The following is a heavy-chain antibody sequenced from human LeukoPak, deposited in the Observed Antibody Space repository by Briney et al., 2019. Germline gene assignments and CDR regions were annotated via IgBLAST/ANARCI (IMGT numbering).Heavy chain of an antibody. CDR2: ISSSSSYI. V-gene: IGHV3-21*01. J-gene: IGHJ4*02. CDR1: GFTFSSYS. Sequence: AGGSLRLSCAASGFTFSSYSMNWVRQAPGKGLEWVSSISSSSSYIYYADSVKGRFTISRDNAKNSLYLQMNSLRAEDTAVYYCAREGTYYYDSSGIDYWGQGTLVTVSS. CDR3: AREGTYYYDSSGIDY. D-gene: IGHD3-22*01.